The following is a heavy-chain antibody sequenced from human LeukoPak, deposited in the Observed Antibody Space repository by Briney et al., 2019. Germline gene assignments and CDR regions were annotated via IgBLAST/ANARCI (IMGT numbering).Heavy chain of an antibody. CDR3: ARVGRYFDAFDI. CDR1: GFTFTSYA. D-gene: IGHD1-26*01. Sequence: QPGGSLRLSCAASGFTFTSYAMTWVRQAPGKGLEWVGRTRTKANSYTTEYAASVKGRFSISRDDSKNSLYLQMNSLKTEDTAVYYCARVGRYFDAFDIWGQGTMVTVSS. CDR2: TRTKANSYTT. V-gene: IGHV3-72*01. J-gene: IGHJ3*02.